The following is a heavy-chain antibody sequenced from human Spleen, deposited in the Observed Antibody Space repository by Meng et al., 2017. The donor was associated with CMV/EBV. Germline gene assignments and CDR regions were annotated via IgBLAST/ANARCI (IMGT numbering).Heavy chain of an antibody. CDR3: AKGQWSSGWTSFDY. CDR1: GFTFSDYA. Sequence: SGFTFSDYAMSWVRQAPGKGLESVSIIYSGGTTSYYANSVKGRFTISRDRSRSTLYLRMNSLRADDTAVYYCAKGQWSSGWTSFDYWGQGTLVTVSS. J-gene: IGHJ4*02. CDR2: IYSGGTTS. V-gene: IGHV3-23*03. D-gene: IGHD6-19*01.